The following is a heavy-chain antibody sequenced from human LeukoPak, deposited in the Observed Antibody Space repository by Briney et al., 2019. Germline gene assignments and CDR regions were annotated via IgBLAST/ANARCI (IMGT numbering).Heavy chain of an antibody. CDR1: GFTFSSYS. CDR3: ARVMVHDFDY. CDR2: ISSSSSYI. Sequence: PGGSLRLSCAASGFTFSSYSMNWVRQAPGKGLEWVSSISSSSSYIYYADSVKGRFTISRDNAKNSLYLQMYSLRAEDTAVYYCARVMVHDFDYWGQGTLVTVSS. J-gene: IGHJ4*02. D-gene: IGHD2-8*01. V-gene: IGHV3-21*01.